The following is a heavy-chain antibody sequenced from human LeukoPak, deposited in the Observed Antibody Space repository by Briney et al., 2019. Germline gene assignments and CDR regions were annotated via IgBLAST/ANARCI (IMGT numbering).Heavy chain of an antibody. D-gene: IGHD3-9*01. CDR1: GFTFSGSA. CDR3: TGTYYDILTGYYTFDY. CDR2: IRNKANNYAT. J-gene: IGHJ4*02. V-gene: IGHV3-73*01. Sequence: PAGGSLRLSCAASGFTFSGSAMHWVRQASGKGLEWVGRIRNKANNYATTYAASVKGRFTISRDDSKNTAYLQMNSLKTEDTAVYYCTGTYYDILTGYYTFDYWGQGTLVTVSS.